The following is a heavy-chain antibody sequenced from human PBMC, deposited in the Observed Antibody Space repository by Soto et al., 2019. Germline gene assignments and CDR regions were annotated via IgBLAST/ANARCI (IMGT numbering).Heavy chain of an antibody. D-gene: IGHD6-19*01. CDR2: MNPNSGNT. CDR3: ARERSGWPDY. Sequence: QVQRVQSGAELKKLGASVKVSCKASGYTFTSYDINWVRQATGQGLEWMGWMNPNSGNTGYAQKFQGRVPMTRNTSISTAYMELSSLRSEVTAVYYCARERSGWPDYWGQGTLVTVSS. CDR1: GYTFTSYD. J-gene: IGHJ4*02. V-gene: IGHV1-8*01.